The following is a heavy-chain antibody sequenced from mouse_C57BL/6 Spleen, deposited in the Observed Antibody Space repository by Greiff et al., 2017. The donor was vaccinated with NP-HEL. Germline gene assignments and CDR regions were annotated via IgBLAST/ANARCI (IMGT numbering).Heavy chain of an antibody. Sequence: VQLKESGAELVRPGASVKLSCKASGYTFTDYYINWVKQRPGQGLEWIARIYPGSGNTYYNEKFKGKATLTAEKSSSTAYMQLSSLTSEDSAVYFCAREYYGYDGAYWGQGTLVTVSA. V-gene: IGHV1-76*01. CDR1: GYTFTDYY. CDR2: IYPGSGNT. CDR3: AREYYGYDGAY. D-gene: IGHD2-2*01. J-gene: IGHJ3*01.